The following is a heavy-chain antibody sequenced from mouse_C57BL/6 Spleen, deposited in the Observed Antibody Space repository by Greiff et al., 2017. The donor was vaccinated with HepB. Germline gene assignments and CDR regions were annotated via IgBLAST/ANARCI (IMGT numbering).Heavy chain of an antibody. CDR2: IHPNSGST. V-gene: IGHV1-64*01. Sequence: VQLQQPGAELVKPGASVKLSCKASGYTFTSYWMHWVKQRPGQGLEWIGMIHPNSGSTNYNEKFKSKATLTVDKSSSTAYMQLSSLTSEDSAVYYCARDGFITRAMDYWGQGTSVTVSS. D-gene: IGHD1-1*01. CDR3: ARDGFITRAMDY. J-gene: IGHJ4*01. CDR1: GYTFTSYW.